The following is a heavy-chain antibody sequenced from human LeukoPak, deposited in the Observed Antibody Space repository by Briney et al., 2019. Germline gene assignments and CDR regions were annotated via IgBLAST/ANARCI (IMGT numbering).Heavy chain of an antibody. Sequence: RGESLKISCKGSGYSFTSYWIGWVRRMPGKGLEWMGIIYPGDSDTRYSPSFQGQVTISADKSISTAYLQWSSLKASDTAMYYCARLDVVVVAASPYYFDYWGQGTLVTVSS. CDR3: ARLDVVVVAASPYYFDY. CDR2: IYPGDSDT. CDR1: GYSFTSYW. J-gene: IGHJ4*02. V-gene: IGHV5-51*01. D-gene: IGHD2-15*01.